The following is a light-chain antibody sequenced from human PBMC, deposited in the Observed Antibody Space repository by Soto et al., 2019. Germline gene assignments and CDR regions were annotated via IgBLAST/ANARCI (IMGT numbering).Light chain of an antibody. CDR1: QSISGW. V-gene: IGKV1-5*03. Sequence: DIQMTQSPSTLSASVGDRVTITCRASQSISGWLAWFQQKPGKAPKLLIYEASNLKNGVPSRFSGSGYGTEFSLTINSLQPDDFATYYCQQCYNYPYTFGQGTKLEIK. J-gene: IGKJ2*01. CDR2: EAS. CDR3: QQCYNYPYT.